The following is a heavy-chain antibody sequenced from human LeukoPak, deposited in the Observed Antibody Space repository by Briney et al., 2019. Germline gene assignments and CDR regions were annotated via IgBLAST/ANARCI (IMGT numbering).Heavy chain of an antibody. CDR3: ARVMGVVPAFDY. D-gene: IGHD2-2*01. CDR2: INPSGGST. Sequence: ASVKVSCKASGYTFTSYYMHWVRQAPGQGLEWMGIINPSGGSTSYAQKLQGRVTMTRDMSTSTVYMELSSLRSEDTAVYYCARVMGVVPAFDYWGQGTLVTVSS. CDR1: GYTFTSYY. V-gene: IGHV1-46*01. J-gene: IGHJ4*02.